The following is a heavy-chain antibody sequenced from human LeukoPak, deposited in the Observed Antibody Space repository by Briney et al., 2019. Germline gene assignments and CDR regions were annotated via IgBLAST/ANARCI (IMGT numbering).Heavy chain of an antibody. CDR1: GFTVSSNY. CDR3: ARARVSSGWYGFFDY. D-gene: IGHD6-19*01. CDR2: IYSGGST. J-gene: IGHJ4*02. Sequence: GESLKISCAASGFTVSSNYMSWVRQAPGKGLEWVSVIYSGGSTYYADSVKGRFTISRDNSKNTLYLQMNSLRAEDTAVYYCARARVSSGWYGFFDYWGQGTLVTVSS. V-gene: IGHV3-53*01.